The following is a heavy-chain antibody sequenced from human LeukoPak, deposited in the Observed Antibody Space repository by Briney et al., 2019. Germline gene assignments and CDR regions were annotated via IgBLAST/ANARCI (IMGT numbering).Heavy chain of an antibody. V-gene: IGHV1-69*04. CDR3: ARVERPSDPDY. CDR1: GGTFSSYA. J-gene: IGHJ4*02. CDR2: IIPILGIA. Sequence: SVKVCCKASGGTFSSYAISWVRQAPGQGLEWMGRIIPILGIANYAQKFQGRVTITADKSTSTAYMELSSLRSEDTAVYYCARVERPSDPDYWGQGTLVTVSS. D-gene: IGHD2-2*01.